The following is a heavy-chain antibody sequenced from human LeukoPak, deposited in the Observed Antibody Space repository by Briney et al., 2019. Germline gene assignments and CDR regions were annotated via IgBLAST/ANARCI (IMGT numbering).Heavy chain of an antibody. V-gene: IGHV3-64*01. D-gene: IGHD5-24*01. CDR2: ISSNGGST. Sequence: HPGGSLRLSCAASGFTFSSYAMHWVRQAPGKGLEYVSAISSNGGSTYYANSVKGRFTISRDNSKNTLYLQMGSLRAEDMAVYYCARVRGRDGYNWRDAFDIWGQGTMVTVSS. CDR3: ARVRGRDGYNWRDAFDI. CDR1: GFTFSSYA. J-gene: IGHJ3*02.